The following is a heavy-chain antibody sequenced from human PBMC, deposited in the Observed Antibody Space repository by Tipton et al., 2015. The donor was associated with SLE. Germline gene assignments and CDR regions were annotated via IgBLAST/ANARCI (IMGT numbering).Heavy chain of an antibody. D-gene: IGHD2-8*02. CDR2: IYYSGST. Sequence: TLSLTCTVSGGSISSDDYYWTWIRQHPGRGLEWIGYIYYSGSTNYNPSLKSRVTISVDTSKNQFSLKLSSVTAADTAVYYCARRSWWGQGAFDIWGQGTMVTVSS. CDR3: ARRSWWGQGAFDI. V-gene: IGHV4-30-4*08. J-gene: IGHJ3*02. CDR1: GGSISSDDYY.